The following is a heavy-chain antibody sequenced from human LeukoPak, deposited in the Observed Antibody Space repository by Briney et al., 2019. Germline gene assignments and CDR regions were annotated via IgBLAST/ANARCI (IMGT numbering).Heavy chain of an antibody. V-gene: IGHV3-15*01. D-gene: IGHD2-21*01. Sequence: GESLKISCKGSGYSFTSYWIGWVRQAPGKGLEWVGRIKSKTDGGTTDYAAPVKGRFTISRDDSKNTLYLQMNSLKTEDTAVYYCTTDSIDSHWGQGTLVTVSS. CDR3: TTDSIDSH. J-gene: IGHJ4*02. CDR2: IKSKTDGGTT. CDR1: GYSFTSYW.